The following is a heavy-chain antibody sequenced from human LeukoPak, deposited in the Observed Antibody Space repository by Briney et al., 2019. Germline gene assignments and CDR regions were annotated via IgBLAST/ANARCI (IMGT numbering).Heavy chain of an antibody. CDR3: ARLPVVVVAAPKKNAFDI. D-gene: IGHD2-15*01. J-gene: IGHJ3*02. CDR2: IYYSGST. CDR1: GGSISSYY. Sequence: SETLSLTCTVSGGSISSYYWSWIRQPPGKGLEWIGYIYYSGSTNYNPSLKSRVTISVDTSKNQFSLRLSSMTAADAAVYYCARLPVVVVAAPKKNAFDIWGQGTMVTVSS. V-gene: IGHV4-59*12.